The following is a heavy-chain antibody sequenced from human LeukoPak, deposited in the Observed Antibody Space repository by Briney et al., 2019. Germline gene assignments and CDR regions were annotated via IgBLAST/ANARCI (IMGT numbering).Heavy chain of an antibody. D-gene: IGHD4-11*01. J-gene: IGHJ4*02. CDR2: ISASGGST. Sequence: PGGSLRLSCAASGFTFSTYAMSWVRQAPGKGLDWVSGISASGGSTYYADSVKGRFTVSRDNSKNTLYLQMNSLRVEDTAVYFCARDYSSAYWGQGTLVTVSS. CDR1: GFTFSTYA. CDR3: ARDYSSAY. V-gene: IGHV3-23*01.